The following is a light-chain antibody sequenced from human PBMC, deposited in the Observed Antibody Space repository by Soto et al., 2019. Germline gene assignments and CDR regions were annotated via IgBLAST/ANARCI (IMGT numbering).Light chain of an antibody. Sequence: EIVLTQSPATLSLSPGERATLSCRASQSVSSYLAWYQQKPGQAPRLLIYDASNRATGIPARFSGSGSGTDFTLTISSLEPEDLAVYYCQQRSNWPPLFTFGPWTKVDIK. J-gene: IGKJ3*01. CDR1: QSVSSY. CDR3: QQRSNWPPLFT. CDR2: DAS. V-gene: IGKV3-11*01.